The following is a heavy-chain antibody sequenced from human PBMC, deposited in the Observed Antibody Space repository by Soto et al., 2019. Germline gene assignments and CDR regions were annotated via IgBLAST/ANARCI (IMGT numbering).Heavy chain of an antibody. V-gene: IGHV3-23*01. Sequence: GVTMRLSCSASAFPFTNYSMTWVRQAPGKGLEWVSSISGSGGTTYYADSVKGRFTISRDNSKNTLYLQMNSLRAEDTAVYYCAKVRWSGYWGQEVLVTVAT. J-gene: IGHJ4*02. CDR1: AFPFTNYS. D-gene: IGHD3-3*01. CDR2: ISGSGGTT. CDR3: AKVRWSGY.